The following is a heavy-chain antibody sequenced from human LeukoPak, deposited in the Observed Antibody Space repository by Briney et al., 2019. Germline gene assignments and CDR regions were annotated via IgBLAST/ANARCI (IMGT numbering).Heavy chain of an antibody. J-gene: IGHJ6*02. V-gene: IGHV1-24*01. CDR1: GYTLTELS. Sequence: GASVKVSCKVSGYTLTELSMHWVRQAPGKGLEWRGGFDPEDGETIYAQKFQGRITMTEDTSTDTAYMELSSLRSEDTAVYYCATLLHPTYYYYGMDVWGQGTTVTVSS. CDR3: ATLLHPTYYYYGMDV. CDR2: FDPEDGET.